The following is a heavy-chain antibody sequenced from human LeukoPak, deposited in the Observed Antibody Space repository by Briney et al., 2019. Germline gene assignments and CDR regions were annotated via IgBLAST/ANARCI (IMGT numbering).Heavy chain of an antibody. D-gene: IGHD3-3*01. CDR2: ISGFDGRT. J-gene: IGHJ4*02. V-gene: IGHV1-18*01. Sequence: ASVKVSCRASGYTFSTYGITWVRQAPGQGLEWMGWISGFDGRTNYAQTLQDRVTMTTDTSTSTAYMELRSLRSDDTAVYYCARGFGVVTPDRLYYFDYWGQGTLVTVSS. CDR3: ARGFGVVTPDRLYYFDY. CDR1: GYTFSTYG.